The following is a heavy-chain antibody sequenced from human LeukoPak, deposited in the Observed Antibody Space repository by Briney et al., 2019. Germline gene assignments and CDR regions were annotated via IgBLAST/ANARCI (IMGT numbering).Heavy chain of an antibody. V-gene: IGHV1-46*02. CDR2: INPSDDST. CDR3: ARRARQPLAAAGYYGMDV. CDR1: GYTFNSSY. Sequence: GASVKVSCKASGYTFNSSYMHWVRQAPGQGLEWMGIINPSDDSTRYAQKFQGRVTMTKDTSTNTVYMHLSSLSSDDTAVYYCARRARQPLAAAGYYGMDVWGQGTTVTVSS. D-gene: IGHD6-13*01. J-gene: IGHJ6*02.